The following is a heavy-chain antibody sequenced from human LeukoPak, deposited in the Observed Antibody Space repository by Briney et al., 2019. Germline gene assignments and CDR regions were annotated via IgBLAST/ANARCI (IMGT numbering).Heavy chain of an antibody. V-gene: IGHV1-2*06. D-gene: IGHD3-10*01. CDR2: MNPNSRGT. CDR3: GLLLWFGELLQRSDY. CDR1: RYTFTGYY. J-gene: IGHJ4*02. Sequence: ASVKVSCKPSRYTFTGYYIHWGPQAPGQGLKWMGRMNPNSRGTNYAQKFQGRVTMTRDTSISTDYMELSRLRSDDTAVYYCGLLLWFGELLQRSDYWGQGTLVTVSS.